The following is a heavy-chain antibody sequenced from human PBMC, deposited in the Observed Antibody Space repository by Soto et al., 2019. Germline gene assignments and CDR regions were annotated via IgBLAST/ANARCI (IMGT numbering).Heavy chain of an antibody. D-gene: IGHD6-19*01. V-gene: IGHV3-30*03. Sequence: QVQLVESGGGVVQAGGSLGLSCTASGFTFSTYGMHWVRQAPGKGPEWVAVMSHDGSHKDFLDSVKGRFIISRDNSKNTQYLQMNSLRPDDTAVYYCARLPRSGWDHYYYGMDVWGQGTTVIVSS. J-gene: IGHJ6*02. CDR1: GFTFSTYG. CDR2: MSHDGSHK. CDR3: ARLPRSGWDHYYYGMDV.